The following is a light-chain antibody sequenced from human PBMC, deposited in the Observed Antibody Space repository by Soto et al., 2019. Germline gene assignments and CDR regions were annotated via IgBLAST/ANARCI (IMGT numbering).Light chain of an antibody. Sequence: DIPMTQSPSTLSGSVGDRVTITCRASQTISSWLAWYQQKPGKAPKLLIYQASTLKSGVPSRFSGSGSVTEFTLTISSLQPDDFAPYYCQHYNSYSEAFGQGTKVERK. J-gene: IGKJ1*01. CDR2: QAS. CDR3: QHYNSYSEA. CDR1: QTISSW. V-gene: IGKV1-5*03.